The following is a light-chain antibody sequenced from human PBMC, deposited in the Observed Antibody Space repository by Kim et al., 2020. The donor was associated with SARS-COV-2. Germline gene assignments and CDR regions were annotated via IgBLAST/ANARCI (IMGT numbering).Light chain of an antibody. J-gene: IGKJ3*01. CDR3: QQLHSGVT. V-gene: IGKV1-9*01. Sequence: DIQLTQSPPFLSASVGDRVTITCRASQGISTYLAWYQQKPGKPPNLLIYAASTLQTGVPSRFSGSGSGTDFTLTISSLQPEDFATYYCQQLHSGVTFGPGTKVDIK. CDR1: QGISTY. CDR2: AAS.